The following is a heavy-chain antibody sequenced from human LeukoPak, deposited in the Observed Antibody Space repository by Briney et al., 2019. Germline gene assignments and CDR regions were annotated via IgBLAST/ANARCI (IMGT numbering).Heavy chain of an antibody. CDR2: ISSSGSTI. CDR1: GASISSGSFY. J-gene: IGHJ4*02. V-gene: IGHV3-11*04. Sequence: PSETLSLTCTVSGASISSGSFYWSWIRQAPGKGLEWVSYISSSGSTIYYADSVKGRFTISRDNAKNSLYLQMNSLRAEDTAVYYCARDPTIFGVVTRSYFDYWGQGTLVTVSS. CDR3: ARDPTIFGVVTRSYFDY. D-gene: IGHD3-3*01.